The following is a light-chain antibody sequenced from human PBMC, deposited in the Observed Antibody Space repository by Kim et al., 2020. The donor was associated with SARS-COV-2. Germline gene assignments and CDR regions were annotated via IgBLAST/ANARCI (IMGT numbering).Light chain of an antibody. V-gene: IGKV1-17*01. J-gene: IGKJ5*01. CDR3: LQQSTYPIT. CDR1: QDIGND. CDR2: GAS. Sequence: ASVGNLFTITCRESQDIGNDLGWYTQNPGRAPKRLMYGASSLQSGVPSRFIGSGSGTEFPPPIRRVQPEEFATFFCLQQSTYPITFGQGTRLEIK.